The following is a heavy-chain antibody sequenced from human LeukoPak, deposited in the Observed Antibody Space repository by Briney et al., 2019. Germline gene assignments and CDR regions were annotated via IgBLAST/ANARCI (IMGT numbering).Heavy chain of an antibody. CDR1: GYTFTSYD. V-gene: IGHV1-8*01. CDR2: MNPNSGNT. J-gene: IGHJ4*02. D-gene: IGHD3-3*01. Sequence: ASVTVSCTASGYTFTSYDINWVRQAPGQGLEWMGWMNPNSGNTGYAQKLQGRVTMTTDTSTSTAYMELRSLRSGDTAVYYCARGAYPFTIFGVVNYYFDYWGQGTLVTVSS. CDR3: ARGAYPFTIFGVVNYYFDY.